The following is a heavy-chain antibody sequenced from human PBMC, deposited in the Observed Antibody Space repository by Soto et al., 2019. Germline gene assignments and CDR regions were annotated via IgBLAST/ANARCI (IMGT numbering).Heavy chain of an antibody. D-gene: IGHD2-15*01. V-gene: IGHV1-46*01. CDR2: INPTGGST. CDR3: VRGVVVVVGSTAENFDH. Sequence: ASVKVSCKASGYTFTNYYMHWVRQAPGQGLEWMGFINPTGGSTSYAQKFQGRVNMTRDTSTSTVYMDLNSLRDEDTAFYYCVRGVVVVVGSTAENFDHWGQGTLVTVSS. J-gene: IGHJ4*02. CDR1: GYTFTNYY.